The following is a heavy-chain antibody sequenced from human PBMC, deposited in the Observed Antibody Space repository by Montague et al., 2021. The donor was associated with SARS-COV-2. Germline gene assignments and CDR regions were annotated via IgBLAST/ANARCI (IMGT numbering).Heavy chain of an antibody. D-gene: IGHD4-17*01. CDR3: ARHARSGYGEYDPYDMDV. CDR2: LYPGDSRRL. V-gene: IGHV5-51*01. J-gene: IGHJ6*02. CDR1: GYSFTNFW. Sequence: QSGAEVKKPGESLKISCKGSGYSFTNFWLAWVRQMPGKGLEWVGVLYPGDSRRLRYSPSFRGQVTISADRSITTAYLQWSSLKASDSGIYFCARHARSGYGEYDPYDMDVWGQGTTVTVSS.